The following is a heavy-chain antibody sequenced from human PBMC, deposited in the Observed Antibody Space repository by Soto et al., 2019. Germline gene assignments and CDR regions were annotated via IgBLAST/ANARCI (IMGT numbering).Heavy chain of an antibody. CDR2: ISWDGGST. CDR1: GFTFDDYA. J-gene: IGHJ6*02. V-gene: IGHV3-43D*03. Sequence: GGSLRLSCAASGFTFDDYAMHWVRQAPGKGLEWVSLISWDGGSTYYADSVKGRFTISRDNSKNSLYLQMNSLRAEDTALYYGAKDIEKGYCTNGVCYTASYGMDVWGQGTTVTVSS. CDR3: AKDIEKGYCTNGVCYTASYGMDV. D-gene: IGHD2-8*01.